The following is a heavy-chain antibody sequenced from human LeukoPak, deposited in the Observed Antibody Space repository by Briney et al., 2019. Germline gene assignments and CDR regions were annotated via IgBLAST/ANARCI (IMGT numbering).Heavy chain of an antibody. Sequence: GGSLRLSCAASGFTFSSYWMNWVRQAPGKRLEWVANIKQDGSEKYYVDSVKGRFTISRDNANNSLYLQMNSLRAEDTAVYYCARGRGGLLWFGEFPSWGQGPLVTVSS. CDR2: IKQDGSEK. CDR1: GFTFSSYW. V-gene: IGHV3-7*01. CDR3: ARGRGGLLWFGEFPS. D-gene: IGHD3-10*01. J-gene: IGHJ5*02.